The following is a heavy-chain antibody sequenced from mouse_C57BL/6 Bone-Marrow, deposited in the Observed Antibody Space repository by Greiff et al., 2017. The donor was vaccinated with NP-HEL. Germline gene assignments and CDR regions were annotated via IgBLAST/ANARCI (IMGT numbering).Heavy chain of an antibody. D-gene: IGHD2-4*01. J-gene: IGHJ3*01. V-gene: IGHV1-81*01. CDR2: IYPRSGNT. CDR3: ARLRGLPAWFAY. CDR1: GYTFTSYG. Sequence: QVQLQQSGAELARPGASVKLSCKASGYTFTSYGISWVKQRTGQGLEWIGEIYPRSGNTYYNEKFKGKATLTADKSSSTAYMELRSLTSEDSAVYFCARLRGLPAWFAYGGRGTLVTVSA.